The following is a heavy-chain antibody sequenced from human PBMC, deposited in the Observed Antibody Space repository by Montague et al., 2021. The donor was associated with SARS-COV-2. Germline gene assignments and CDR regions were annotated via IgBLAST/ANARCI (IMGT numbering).Heavy chain of an antibody. CDR2: IYYSGST. V-gene: IGHV4-31*03. CDR3: ARGGTSKTIFGVVTHVLEVDV. CDR1: GGSISSGGYY. J-gene: IGHJ6*04. Sequence: TLSLTCTVSGGSISSGGYYWSWIRQHPGKGLEWIGYIYYSGSTYYNPSLKGRVTISVDTSKNQFSLKLSSVTAADTAVYYCARGGTSKTIFGVVTHVLEVDVWGKGTTVTVSS. D-gene: IGHD3-3*01.